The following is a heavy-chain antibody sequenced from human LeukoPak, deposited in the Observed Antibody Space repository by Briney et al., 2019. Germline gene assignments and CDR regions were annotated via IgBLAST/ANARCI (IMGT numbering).Heavy chain of an antibody. CDR1: GDSLSRYY. D-gene: IGHD2/OR15-2a*01. CDR3: ASVRHDPLEYYYYIDV. V-gene: IGHV4-34*01. CDR2: INPSGSP. J-gene: IGHJ6*03. Sequence: PSETLSLTCAVYGDSLSRYYWTWIRQPPGKGLEWLGEINPSGSPDYNPSLKSRATISLDTSKNQFSLRLASVTAADTALYYCASVRHDPLEYYYYIDVWATGTTVTVS.